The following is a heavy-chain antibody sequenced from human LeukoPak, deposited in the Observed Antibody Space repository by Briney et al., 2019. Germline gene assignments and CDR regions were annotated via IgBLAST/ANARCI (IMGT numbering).Heavy chain of an antibody. CDR1: GYTFTSYD. V-gene: IGHV1-8*03. J-gene: IGHJ6*03. CDR2: MNPNSGNT. Sequence: GESLKVSCKASGYTFTSYDINWVRQATGQGLEWMGWMNPNSGNTGYAQKFQGRVTITRNTSISTAYMELSSLRSEDTAVYYCARAGGYCSSTSCYRYYYMDVWGKGTTVTVSS. CDR3: ARAGGYCSSTSCYRYYYMDV. D-gene: IGHD2-2*01.